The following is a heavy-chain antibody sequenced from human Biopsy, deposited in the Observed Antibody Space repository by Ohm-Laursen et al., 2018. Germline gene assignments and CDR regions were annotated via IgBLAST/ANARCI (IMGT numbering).Heavy chain of an antibody. D-gene: IGHD5-18*01. CDR2: INPNNGGT. J-gene: IGHJ3*01. V-gene: IGHV1-2*02. CDR3: ARLAYSEYRRDPLDV. CDR1: GYNFNAYY. Sequence: VASVKVSCNASGYNFNAYYMQWVRQAPGQGLEWMGWINPNNGGTNYAHKFQGRVTMTRDTSISTAYMHLSGLTSDDTAVYYCARLAYSEYRRDPLDVWGQGTMVTVSS.